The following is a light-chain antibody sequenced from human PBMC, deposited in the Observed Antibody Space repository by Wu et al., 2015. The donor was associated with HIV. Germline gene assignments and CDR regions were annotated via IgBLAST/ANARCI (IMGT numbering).Light chain of an antibody. CDR1: QSVSSN. Sequence: DIVLTQSPGTLSLSPGERATLSCRASQSVSSNLAWYQQKPGQAPRLLIYGASHRATGIPDRFSGSGSGTDFTLTISRLEPEDFAVYYCQQYGSSPPLTFGGGTKVEIK. J-gene: IGKJ4*01. CDR2: GAS. V-gene: IGKV3-20*01. CDR3: QQYGSSPPLT.